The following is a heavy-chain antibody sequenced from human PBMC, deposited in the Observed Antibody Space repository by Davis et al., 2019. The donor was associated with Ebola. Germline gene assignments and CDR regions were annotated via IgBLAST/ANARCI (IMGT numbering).Heavy chain of an antibody. CDR1: GYTFISYY. J-gene: IGHJ4*02. Sequence: APVKASCKAFGYTFISYYINWVRQTPGQGLEWMGRINPKSGATTYAQRFQGRVTMTRDTSSGTAYMDLGSLKSDDTAVYYCARGPAANAPLDYWGQGTLITVSS. V-gene: IGHV1-2*02. D-gene: IGHD2-2*01. CDR2: INPKSGAT. CDR3: ARGPAANAPLDY.